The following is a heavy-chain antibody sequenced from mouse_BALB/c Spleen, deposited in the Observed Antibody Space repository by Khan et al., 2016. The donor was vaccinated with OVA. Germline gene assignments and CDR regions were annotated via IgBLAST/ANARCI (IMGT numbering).Heavy chain of an antibody. V-gene: IGHV5-17*02. CDR3: ARSGGNFHWYFDV. J-gene: IGHJ1*01. Sequence: EVELVESGGGLVQPGGSRKLSCAASGFTFSNFGMHWVRQAPKKGLEWVAYMSSGSSTIYYVDTVKGRFTISRDNLKNILFLQMTSLRSEDTAMYYCARSGGNFHWYFDVWVAGTSVTVSS. CDR1: GFTFSNFG. D-gene: IGHD3-1*01. CDR2: MSSGSSTI.